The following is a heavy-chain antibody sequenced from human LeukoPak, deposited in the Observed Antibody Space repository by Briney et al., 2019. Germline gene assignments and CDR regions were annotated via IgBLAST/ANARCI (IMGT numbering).Heavy chain of an antibody. J-gene: IGHJ4*02. CDR3: ARLGDLRFLEWLLPGY. CDR1: GFTFSDYY. D-gene: IGHD3-3*01. Sequence: GGSLRLSCAASGFTFSDYYMSWLRQAPGKGLEWVSYISSSGSTIYYAGSVKGRFTISRDNANNSLYLQMNSLRAEDTAVYYCARLGDLRFLEWLLPGYWGQGTLVTVSS. CDR2: ISSSGSTI. V-gene: IGHV3-11*04.